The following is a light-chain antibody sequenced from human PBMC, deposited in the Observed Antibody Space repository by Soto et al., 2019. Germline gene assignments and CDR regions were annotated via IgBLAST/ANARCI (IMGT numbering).Light chain of an antibody. Sequence: EIVLTQSPGTLSLSPGERATLSCRASQSVSSSYLAWYQHKPGQAPRLLIYGASSRATGIPDRFSGNGSGTEFTLTISRLEPEDFAVYYCQQYGSSPHTFGQGTKLEIK. V-gene: IGKV3-20*01. J-gene: IGKJ2*01. CDR2: GAS. CDR3: QQYGSSPHT. CDR1: QSVSSSY.